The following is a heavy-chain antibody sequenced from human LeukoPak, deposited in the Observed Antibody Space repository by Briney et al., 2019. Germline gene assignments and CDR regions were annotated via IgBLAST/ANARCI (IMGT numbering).Heavy chain of an antibody. V-gene: IGHV3-23*01. D-gene: IGHD3-10*01. CDR3: AQASSDYFGSGSLTS. Sequence: PGGSLRLSCAASGLTSRSYVMSWVRLAPGKGLEWVSGISASGGSTYYADAVKGRFTISRDISKNTLYLQMSSLRAEDTAIYYCAQASSDYFGSGSLTSWGQGTLVTVSS. CDR1: GLTSRSYV. CDR2: ISASGGST. J-gene: IGHJ5*02.